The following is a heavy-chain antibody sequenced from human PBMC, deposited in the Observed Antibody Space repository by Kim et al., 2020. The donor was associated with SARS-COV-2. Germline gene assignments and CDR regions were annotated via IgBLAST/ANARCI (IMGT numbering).Heavy chain of an antibody. V-gene: IGHV4-34*01. J-gene: IGHJ4*02. CDR2: IDHSGST. CDR1: GGSFSGYY. Sequence: SETLSLTCAVYGGSFSGYYWSWIRQPPGKGLEWIGEIDHSGSTNYNPSLKSRVTISVDTSKNQFSLKLSSVTAADTAVYYCARRRRQQLVLGYWGQGTLV. D-gene: IGHD6-13*01. CDR3: ARRRRQQLVLGY.